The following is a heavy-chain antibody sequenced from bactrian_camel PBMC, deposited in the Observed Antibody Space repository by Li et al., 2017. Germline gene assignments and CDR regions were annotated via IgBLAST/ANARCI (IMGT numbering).Heavy chain of an antibody. CDR1: GYSVSTGY. CDR3: AAQAPGSFRFCGSWNVGTFGY. Sequence: VQLVESGGGSVQAGGSLRLSCAASGYSVSTGYMAWFRQAPGKEPEGVAAIGMDGRTRIKDSVEGRFTISHDNAKNTLYLQMNSLKPEDTAMYHCAAQAPGSFRFCGSWNVGTFGYWGQGTQVTVS. D-gene: IGHD6*01. J-gene: IGHJ6*01. V-gene: IGHV3S44*01. CDR2: IGMDGRT.